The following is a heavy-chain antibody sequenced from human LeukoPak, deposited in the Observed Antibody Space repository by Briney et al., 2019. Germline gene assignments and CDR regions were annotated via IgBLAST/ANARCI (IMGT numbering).Heavy chain of an antibody. D-gene: IGHD3-10*01. CDR2: TYYRSKWYN. V-gene: IGHV6-1*01. Sequence: SQTLSLTCAISGDSVSSNSAAWNWIRQSPSRGLEWLGRTYYRSKWYNDYAVSVKSRITINPDTSKNQFSLQLNPVTPEDTAVYYCARVDSMVRGVIPYNWFDPWGQGTLVTVSS. CDR3: ARVDSMVRGVIPYNWFDP. J-gene: IGHJ5*02. CDR1: GDSVSSNSAA.